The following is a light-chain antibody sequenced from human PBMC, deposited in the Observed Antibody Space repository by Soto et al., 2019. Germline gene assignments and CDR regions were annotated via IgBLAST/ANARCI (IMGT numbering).Light chain of an antibody. CDR2: SNN. V-gene: IGLV1-44*01. CDR1: SSNIGSNT. Sequence: QSVLTQPPSASGTPGQRVTISCSGSSSNIGSNTVNWYQQLPGTAPKLLIYSNNQRPSGVPDRFSGSKSGTSASLAISGHQSEDEADYYCAAWDDSLNGPVFGTGTKVTVL. CDR3: AAWDDSLNGPV. J-gene: IGLJ1*01.